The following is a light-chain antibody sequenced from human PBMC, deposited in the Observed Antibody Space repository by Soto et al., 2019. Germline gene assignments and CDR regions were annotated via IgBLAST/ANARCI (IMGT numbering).Light chain of an antibody. Sequence: DIPMTQSPSSLSASVGDGVTITYRASPGIRKDLGWYQQQPGKPPRRLIYAASSLHTGVPSRFSGSGSGTEFTLTISSPQPEDLAADYCLQHNTYPLTFGGGTKVEIK. V-gene: IGKV1-17*01. CDR2: AAS. CDR1: PGIRKD. CDR3: LQHNTYPLT. J-gene: IGKJ4*01.